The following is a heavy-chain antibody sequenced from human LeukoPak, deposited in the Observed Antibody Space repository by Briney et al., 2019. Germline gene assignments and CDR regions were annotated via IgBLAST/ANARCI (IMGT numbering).Heavy chain of an antibody. CDR3: GRDYPSRDYDFWSGRNVNWFDP. CDR2: IIPIFGIA. CDR1: GGTFSSYA. V-gene: IGHV1-69*04. J-gene: IGHJ5*02. Sequence: SVTVSCMASGGTFSSYAVSWVRQAPGQGLEWMGRIIPIFGIANYAQKFQGRVTITADKSTSTAYMELSSLRSEDTAVYSCGRDYPSRDYDFWSGRNVNWFDPWGQGTLVTVSS. D-gene: IGHD3-3*01.